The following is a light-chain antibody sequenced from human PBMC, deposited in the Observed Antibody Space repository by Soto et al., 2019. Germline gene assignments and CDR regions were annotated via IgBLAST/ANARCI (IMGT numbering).Light chain of an antibody. CDR2: DAS. CDR1: QSVSSY. Sequence: EIVLTQSPATLSLSPGDRATLSCRASQSVSSYLAWYQQKPGQAPRLLIYDASNRATGIPARFSCSGSGTDFTLTITTLEPEDFAVYYCQQRSNSPSTFGGGTKVEIK. J-gene: IGKJ4*01. CDR3: QQRSNSPST. V-gene: IGKV3-11*01.